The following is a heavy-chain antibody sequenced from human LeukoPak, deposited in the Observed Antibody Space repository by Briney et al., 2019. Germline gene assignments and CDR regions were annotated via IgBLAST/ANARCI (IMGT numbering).Heavy chain of an antibody. V-gene: IGHV3-23*01. J-gene: IGHJ6*02. Sequence: GGSLRLSCAASGFTFSSYAMSWVRQAPGKGLEWVSAISGSGGSTYYADSVKGRFTISRDNSKNTLYLQMNSLRAEDTAVYYCAKTKALVPAANDYGMDVWGQGTTVTVSS. CDR2: ISGSGGST. CDR3: AKTKALVPAANDYGMDV. CDR1: GFTFSSYA. D-gene: IGHD2-2*01.